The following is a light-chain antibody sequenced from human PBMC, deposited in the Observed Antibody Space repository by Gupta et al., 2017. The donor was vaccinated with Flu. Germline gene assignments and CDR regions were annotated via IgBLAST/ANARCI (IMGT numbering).Light chain of an antibody. J-gene: IGLJ2*01. CDR1: SSDVGCYDY. CDR3: SSYRKSNTVVV. CDR2: EVS. V-gene: IGLV2-14*01. Sequence: QSALTQPASVSGSPGQSIALSCTGTSSDVGCYDYVSWYQQHPGKAPEIMIFEVSRRPSGISDRFSGSKSGNTASLTITGLLAEDEAYYYCSSYRKSNTVVVFGGGTKLTVL.